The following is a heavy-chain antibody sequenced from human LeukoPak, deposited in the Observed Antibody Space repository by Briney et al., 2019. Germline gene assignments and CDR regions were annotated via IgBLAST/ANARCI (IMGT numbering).Heavy chain of an antibody. CDR3: AREGGSYPPGQVGLDY. D-gene: IGHD1-26*01. J-gene: IGHJ4*02. Sequence: GASVKVSCKASGYTFTSYGISWVRQAPGQGLEWMGWISAYNGNTNYALKLQGRVTMTTDTSTSTAYMELRSLRSDDTAVYYCAREGGSYPPGQVGLDYWGQGTLVTVSS. V-gene: IGHV1-18*01. CDR2: ISAYNGNT. CDR1: GYTFTSYG.